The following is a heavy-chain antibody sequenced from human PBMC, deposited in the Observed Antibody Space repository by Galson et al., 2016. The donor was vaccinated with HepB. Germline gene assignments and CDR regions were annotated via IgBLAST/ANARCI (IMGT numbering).Heavy chain of an antibody. CDR2: IFQSGAT. CDR1: GDSISGSEW. Sequence: SETLSPTCAVSGDSISGSEWWWTWVRQAPGKRLEWIGEIFQSGATNYNSSLESRVTVSLENSKNQFFLTLTSVTAAATAVYYCATSRPAPYWGQGTLVTVSS. CDR3: ATSRPAPY. V-gene: IGHV4-4*02. D-gene: IGHD1-14*01. J-gene: IGHJ4*02.